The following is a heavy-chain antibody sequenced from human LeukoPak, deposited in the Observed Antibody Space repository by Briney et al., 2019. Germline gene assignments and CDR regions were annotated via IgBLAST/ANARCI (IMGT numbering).Heavy chain of an antibody. J-gene: IGHJ4*02. CDR3: TRGQEVATIPDY. V-gene: IGHV3-49*04. Sequence: GGSLRLSCTASGFTPGDYAMSWVRQAPGKGLEGGGVIRSKAYGGTTEYAASVKGRFTISREDSKSIAYLQMNSLKTEDTAVYYCTRGQEVATIPDYWGQGTLVTVSS. CDR1: GFTPGDYA. D-gene: IGHD5-24*01. CDR2: IRSKAYGGTT.